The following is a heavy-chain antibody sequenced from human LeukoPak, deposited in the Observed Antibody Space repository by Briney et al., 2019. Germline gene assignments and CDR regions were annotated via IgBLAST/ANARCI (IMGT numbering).Heavy chain of an antibody. J-gene: IGHJ4*02. V-gene: IGHV3-30*02. CDR3: AKKTSYHFDY. CDR2: IRYDGTKR. Sequence: GGSLRLSCAASGFSFSSYGMHWVRQAPGKGLEWVAFIRYDGTKRYYADSVKGRFTISRDNFKNTLFLQMSSLRAEDTAIYYCAKKTSYHFDYWGQGTLVTVSS. CDR1: GFSFSSYG. D-gene: IGHD2-2*01.